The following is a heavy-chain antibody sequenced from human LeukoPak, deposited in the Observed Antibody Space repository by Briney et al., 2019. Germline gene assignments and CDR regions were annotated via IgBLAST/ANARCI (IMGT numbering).Heavy chain of an antibody. CDR2: ISSSSSYI. J-gene: IGHJ6*03. CDR3: ARITGTTYYYYMDV. CDR1: GSTFSSYS. Sequence: PGGSLRLSCAASGSTFSSYSMNWVRQAPGKGLEWVSSISSSSSYIYYADSVKGRFTISRDNAKNSLYLQMNSLRAEDTAVYYCARITGTTYYYYMDVWGKGTTVTISS. V-gene: IGHV3-21*01. D-gene: IGHD1-1*01.